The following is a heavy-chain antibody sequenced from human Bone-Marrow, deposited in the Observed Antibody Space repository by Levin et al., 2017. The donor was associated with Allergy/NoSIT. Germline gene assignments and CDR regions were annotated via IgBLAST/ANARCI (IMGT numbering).Heavy chain of an antibody. Sequence: ASVKVSCKASGGTLSSHAISWVRQAPGQGLEWVGGIIPIFSTTNYAQKFQGRVTIIADEVTSTGYMELTSLRSDDTAVYYCARDRVAILQNYDYWSGPREWGQGTLVIVSS. D-gene: IGHD3-3*01. J-gene: IGHJ4*02. V-gene: IGHV1-69*13. CDR1: GGTLSSHA. CDR2: IIPIFSTT. CDR3: ARDRVAILQNYDYWSGPRE.